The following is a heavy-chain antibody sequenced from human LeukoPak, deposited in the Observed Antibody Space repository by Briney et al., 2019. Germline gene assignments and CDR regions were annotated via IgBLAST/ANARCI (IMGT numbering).Heavy chain of an antibody. CDR2: ISAYNGNT. Sequence: ASVRVSYKASGYTFTIYGISWVRQAPGQGREGMGWISAYNGNTNYAQKLQGRVTMTTDTSTSTAYMELRSLRSDDTAVYYCARDQGMEYQLPMYWGQGTLVTVSS. D-gene: IGHD2-2*01. CDR3: ARDQGMEYQLPMY. V-gene: IGHV1-18*01. CDR1: GYTFTIYG. J-gene: IGHJ4*02.